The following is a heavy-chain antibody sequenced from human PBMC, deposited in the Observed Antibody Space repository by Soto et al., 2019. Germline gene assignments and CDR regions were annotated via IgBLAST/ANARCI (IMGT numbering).Heavy chain of an antibody. J-gene: IGHJ4*02. CDR3: AKRFSSSWRCFDY. CDR1: GFTFSSYS. D-gene: IGHD6-13*01. CDR2: ISSSSSYI. V-gene: IGHV3-21*04. Sequence: GGSLRLSCAASGFTFSSYSMNWVRQAPGKGLEWVSSISSSSSYIYCADSVKGRFTISRDNAKNTLYLQMDSLRAEDTAVYYCAKRFSSSWRCFDYWGQGTLVTVSS.